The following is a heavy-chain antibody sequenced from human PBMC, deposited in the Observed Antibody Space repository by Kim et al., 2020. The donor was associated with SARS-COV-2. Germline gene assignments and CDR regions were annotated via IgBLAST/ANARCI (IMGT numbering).Heavy chain of an antibody. CDR1: GFSFSRYG. V-gene: IGHV3-30*18. CDR3: AKEYDSSAYFITADY. CDR2: VSYDGSTN. Sequence: GGSLRLSCAASGFSFSRYGMHWVCQPQGKGLEWVAVVSYDGSTNYYIESGKGRFIITRDNSKNTVYLQMNSLRAEYKAMYYCAKEYDSSAYFITADYWGQGTLVTVSS. D-gene: IGHD3-22*01. J-gene: IGHJ4*02.